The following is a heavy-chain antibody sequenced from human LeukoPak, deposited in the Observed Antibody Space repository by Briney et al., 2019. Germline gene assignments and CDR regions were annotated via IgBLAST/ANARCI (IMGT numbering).Heavy chain of an antibody. CDR3: TRVFEYYYDSSGPGYYFDY. CDR2: IRSKAYGWTT. J-gene: IGHJ4*02. V-gene: IGHV3-49*04. D-gene: IGHD3-22*01. CDR1: GFTFGDYA. Sequence: GGSLRLSCTASGFTFGDYAMSWVRQAPGKGLEWVGFIRSKAYGWTTEYAASVKGRFTISRDDSKSIAYLQMNSLKTEDTAVYYCTRVFEYYYDSSGPGYYFDYWGQGTLVTVSS.